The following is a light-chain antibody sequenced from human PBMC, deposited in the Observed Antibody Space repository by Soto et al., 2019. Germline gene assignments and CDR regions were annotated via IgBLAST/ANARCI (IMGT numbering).Light chain of an antibody. V-gene: IGKV1-5*01. CDR1: QSISNL. J-gene: IGKJ1*01. CDR2: DAS. Sequence: DIQMTQSPSTLSASVGDRVTIACRASQSISNLLAWYQQRPGKAPQLLIYDASTLLRGVPSRFSGSGFGTEFTRTISSLQPDDFATYYCQQFNRYSSWTFGQGTKVEI. CDR3: QQFNRYSSWT.